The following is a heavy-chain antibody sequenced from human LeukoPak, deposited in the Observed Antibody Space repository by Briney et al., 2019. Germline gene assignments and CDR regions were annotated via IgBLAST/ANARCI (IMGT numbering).Heavy chain of an antibody. CDR2: MNPNNGNT. CDR3: AREHGRIHFDY. D-gene: IGHD2-15*01. V-gene: IGHV1-8*03. J-gene: IGHJ4*02. Sequence: ASVKVSCKASGYTFTNYDINWMRQATGQGLEWMGWMNPNNGNTGYAQKFQGRVTLTRDTSTSTAYMELSSLRSEDTAVYYCAREHGRIHFDYWGQGTLVTVSS. CDR1: GYTFTNYD.